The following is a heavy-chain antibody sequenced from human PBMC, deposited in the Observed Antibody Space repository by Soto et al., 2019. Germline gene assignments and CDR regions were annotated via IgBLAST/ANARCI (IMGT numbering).Heavy chain of an antibody. J-gene: IGHJ6*02. V-gene: IGHV4-34*01. Sequence: SETLSLTCAVYGGSFSGYYWSWIRQPPGKGLEWIGEISHGGRTNYNPALKNGVIISVETSKNQFSLKLSSVTAADTAVYYCANRPSAGISYYYDGMDVWGQGTTVTVSS. CDR1: GGSFSGYY. D-gene: IGHD3-16*01. CDR3: ANRPSAGISYYYDGMDV. CDR2: ISHGGRT.